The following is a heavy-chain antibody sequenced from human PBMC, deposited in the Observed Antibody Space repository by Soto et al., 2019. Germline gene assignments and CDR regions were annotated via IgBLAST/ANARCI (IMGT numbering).Heavy chain of an antibody. D-gene: IGHD3-22*01. J-gene: IGHJ4*02. V-gene: IGHV3-30-3*01. Sequence: PGGSLRLSCAASGFTFSSYAMHWVRQAPGKGLEWVAVISYDGSNKYYADSVKGRFTISRDNSKNTLYLQMNSLRAEDTAVYYCARDSDSSGSPLDYWGQGTLVTVSS. CDR2: ISYDGSNK. CDR3: ARDSDSSGSPLDY. CDR1: GFTFSSYA.